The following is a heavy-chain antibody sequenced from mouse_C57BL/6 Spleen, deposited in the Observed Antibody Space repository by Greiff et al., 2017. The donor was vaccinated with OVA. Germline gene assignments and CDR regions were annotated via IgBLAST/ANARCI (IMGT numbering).Heavy chain of an antibody. D-gene: IGHD2-12*01. CDR2: IDPETGGT. CDR3: TRWKNLYSDCSSFDY. J-gene: IGHJ2*01. CDR1: GYTFTDYE. Sequence: QVQLQQSGAELVRPGASVTLSCKASGYTFTDYEMHWVKQTPVHGLEWIGAIDPETGGTAYNQKFKGKAILTADKSSSTAYMELRSLTSEDTAVYYGTRWKNLYSDCSSFDYWGQGTTLTVSS. V-gene: IGHV1-15*01.